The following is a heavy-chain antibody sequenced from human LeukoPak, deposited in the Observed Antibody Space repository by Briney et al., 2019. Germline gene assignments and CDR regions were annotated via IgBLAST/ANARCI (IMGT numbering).Heavy chain of an antibody. J-gene: IGHJ3*02. CDR2: INPNSGGT. CDR3: ARSHQWLVVGAFDI. Sequence: AASVKVSCKASGYTFTGYYMHWVRQAPGQGLEWMGWINPNSGGTNYAQKFQGRVTMTRDTSISTAYMELSRLRSDDTAVYYCARSHQWLVVGAFDIWGQGTMVTVSS. V-gene: IGHV1-2*02. CDR1: GYTFTGYY. D-gene: IGHD6-19*01.